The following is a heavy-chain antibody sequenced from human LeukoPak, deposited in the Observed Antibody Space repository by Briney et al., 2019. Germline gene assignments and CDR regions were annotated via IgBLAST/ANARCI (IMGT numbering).Heavy chain of an antibody. D-gene: IGHD6-13*01. CDR1: GFTFSSYS. CDR2: ITSSSTTI. CDR3: ARVYTTSSSWYGDLDY. V-gene: IGHV3-48*04. J-gene: IGHJ4*02. Sequence: GGSLRLSCAASGFTFSSYSMNWVRQAPGKGLEWVSYITSSSTTIYYADSVKGRFTISRDNAKNSPYLQMNSLRAEDTAVYYCARVYTTSSSWYGDLDYWGQGTLVTVSS.